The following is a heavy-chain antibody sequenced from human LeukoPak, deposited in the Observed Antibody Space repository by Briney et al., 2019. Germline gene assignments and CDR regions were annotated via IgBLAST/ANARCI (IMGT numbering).Heavy chain of an antibody. D-gene: IGHD3-22*01. CDR2: GNT. CDR1: GGSISSYY. CDR3: ASPRGDDSGGYYTWYFHH. V-gene: IGHV4-4*09. Sequence: SETLSLTCTVSGGSISSYYWGWIRQPPGKGLEWIGSGNTYYNPSLKSRVTISVDTSKNQFSLKLSSVTAADTAVYFCASPRGDDSGGYYTWYFHHWGQGILVTVSS. J-gene: IGHJ1*01.